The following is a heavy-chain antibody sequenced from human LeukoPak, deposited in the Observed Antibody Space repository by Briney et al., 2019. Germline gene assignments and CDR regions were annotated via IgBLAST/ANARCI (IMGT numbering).Heavy chain of an antibody. V-gene: IGHV3-15*05. CDR3: LIFPGR. J-gene: IGHJ4*02. CDR1: GFSVINAW. Sequence: GGSLRLACAASGFSVINAWMSWVRQAPGQGLEWVGRIKSRADGGTTGYAAPVEGRFSISRDDSENTLYLQMNSLQIDDTALYYCLIFPGRWGQGTLVTVSS. D-gene: IGHD3-3*01. CDR2: IKSRADGGTT.